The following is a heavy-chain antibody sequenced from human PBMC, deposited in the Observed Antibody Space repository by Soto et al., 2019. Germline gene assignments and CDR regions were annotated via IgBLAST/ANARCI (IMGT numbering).Heavy chain of an antibody. CDR1: GGSISSYY. CDR3: AIGRGQMGYTYYFDY. J-gene: IGHJ4*02. D-gene: IGHD5-18*01. Sequence: QVQLQESGPGLVKPSETLSLTCTVSGGSISSYYWNWIRQPAGKGLEWIGRIYTTGSTNYNPSLKSRVTMSVDTSKNQFSLRLSSVTAADTAVYYCAIGRGQMGYTYYFDYWGQGTLVSVTS. CDR2: IYTTGST. V-gene: IGHV4-4*07.